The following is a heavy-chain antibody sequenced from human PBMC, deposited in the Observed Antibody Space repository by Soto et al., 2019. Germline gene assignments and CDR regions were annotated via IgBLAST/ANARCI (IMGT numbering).Heavy chain of an antibody. D-gene: IGHD3-16*01. J-gene: IGHJ4*02. Sequence: QVQLQEWGPGLVKPSETLSLTCTVSGASMNNYYGSWVRQPPGKGLEWIGYMYYSGGSNSNPSLKGRDTISVDTSKNQISLKLTSVTAADTAVYYCVRSGHSFGGVMWGQGTLVTVSS. CDR1: GASMNNYY. CDR2: MYYSGGS. CDR3: VRSGHSFGGVM. V-gene: IGHV4-59*01.